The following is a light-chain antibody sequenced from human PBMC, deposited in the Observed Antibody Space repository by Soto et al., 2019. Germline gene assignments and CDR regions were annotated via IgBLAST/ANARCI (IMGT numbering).Light chain of an antibody. CDR3: QQYNDWPPLT. CDR1: QSVSSN. Sequence: EIVMTQSPATLSVSPGERATLSCRASQSVSSNLAWYQQKPGQAPRLLIYGASTRATGIPARFSGSGSGTEFTLTISSLQSEDFALYYYQQYNDWPPLTFGGGTKVEI. V-gene: IGKV3-15*01. J-gene: IGKJ4*01. CDR2: GAS.